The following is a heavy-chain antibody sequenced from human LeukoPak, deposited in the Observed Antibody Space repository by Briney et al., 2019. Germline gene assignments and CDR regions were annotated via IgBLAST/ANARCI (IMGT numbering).Heavy chain of an antibody. V-gene: IGHV3-23*01. CDR3: AKGPSAYSYGSFDY. J-gene: IGHJ4*02. D-gene: IGHD5-18*01. CDR1: GFTFSSYA. CDR2: ISGSGGST. Sequence: GGSLRLSGAASGFTFSSYAMSWVRQAPGKGLEWVSAISGSGGSTYYADSVKGRFTISRDNSKNTLYLQMNSLRADDTAVYYCAKGPSAYSYGSFDYWGQGTLVTVSS.